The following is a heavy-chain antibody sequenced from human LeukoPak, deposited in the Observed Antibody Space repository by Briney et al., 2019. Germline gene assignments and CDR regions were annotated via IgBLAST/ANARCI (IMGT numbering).Heavy chain of an antibody. CDR3: ARASRRIMIFGVGENGY. J-gene: IGHJ4*02. CDR1: GYTFTGYY. D-gene: IGHD3-3*01. Sequence: GASVKVSCKASGYTFTGYYMHWVRQAPGQGLEWMGWINPNSGGTNYAQKFQGRVTMTRDTSISTAYMELSRLRSDDTAVYYCARASRRIMIFGVGENGYWGQGTLVTVSS. CDR2: INPNSGGT. V-gene: IGHV1-2*02.